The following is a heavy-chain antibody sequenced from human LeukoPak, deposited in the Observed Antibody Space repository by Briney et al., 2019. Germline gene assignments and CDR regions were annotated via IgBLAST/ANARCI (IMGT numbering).Heavy chain of an antibody. D-gene: IGHD6-13*01. CDR3: NANIAGSPDAFDI. V-gene: IGHV3-7*01. CDR1: GFTFSSYS. J-gene: IGHJ3*02. Sequence: QPGGSLRLSCAASGFTFSSYSMNWVRQAPGKGLEWVANIKQEGSEKYYVDSVKGRFTISRDNAKNSLYLQMNSLRGEDTAVYFCNANIAGSPDAFDIWGQGTMVTVSS. CDR2: IKQEGSEK.